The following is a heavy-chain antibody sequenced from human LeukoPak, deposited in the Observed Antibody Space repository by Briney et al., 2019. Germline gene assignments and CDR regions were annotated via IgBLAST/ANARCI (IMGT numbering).Heavy chain of an antibody. CDR3: ASGPYYYDSSGYYSY. CDR2: IYYSGST. CDR1: GGSISSYY. Sequence: SETLSLTCTVSGGSISSYYWSWIRQPPGKGLEWIGYIYYSGSTNYNPSLKSRVTISVDTSKNQFSLKLSSVTAADTAVYYCASGPYYYDSSGYYSYWGQGALVTVSS. D-gene: IGHD3-22*01. V-gene: IGHV4-59*01. J-gene: IGHJ4*02.